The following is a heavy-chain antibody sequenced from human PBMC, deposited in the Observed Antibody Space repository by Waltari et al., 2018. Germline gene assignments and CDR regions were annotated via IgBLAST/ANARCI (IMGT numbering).Heavy chain of an antibody. V-gene: IGHV4-39*01. Sequence: QLQLQESGPGLVKPAETLSITCGVSGDCISSSYYFWAWFRQPPGTALEWIGSIYYPGTTFYSPSLKHRVTISIDTPKNQFSLKLSSVTATDTALYYCTMETSSTSHYWGHGTLVTVSS. CDR3: TMETSSTSHY. CDR1: GDCISSSYYF. J-gene: IGHJ4*01. D-gene: IGHD2-2*01. CDR2: IYYPGTT.